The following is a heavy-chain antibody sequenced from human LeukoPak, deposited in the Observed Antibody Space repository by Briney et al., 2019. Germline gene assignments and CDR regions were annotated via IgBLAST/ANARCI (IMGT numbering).Heavy chain of an antibody. J-gene: IGHJ4*02. CDR2: ISYDGSDK. D-gene: IGHD6-13*01. V-gene: IGHV3-30*04. Sequence: PGGSLRLSCTTSGFTFSNYAMHWVRQAPGKGLEWVAVISYDGSDKYYADSVKGRFTFSRDNSKNTLYLQMNTLRAEDTAVYYCARDRQQLVRGSFDYWGQGTLVTVSS. CDR1: GFTFSNYA. CDR3: ARDRQQLVRGSFDY.